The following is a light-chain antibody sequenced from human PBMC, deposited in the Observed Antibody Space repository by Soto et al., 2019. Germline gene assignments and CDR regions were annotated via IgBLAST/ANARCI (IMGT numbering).Light chain of an antibody. CDR1: QSVSGSR. J-gene: IGKJ1*01. CDR3: QQYGSSIVT. Sequence: EIVLTQSPGTLSLSPGERAALSCRASQSVSGSRLAWYQQKPGQAPRLLIYGASSRATGIPDRFSGSGSGTDFTLTISRLEPEDFAVYYCQQYGSSIVTFGQGTKVDIK. V-gene: IGKV3-20*01. CDR2: GAS.